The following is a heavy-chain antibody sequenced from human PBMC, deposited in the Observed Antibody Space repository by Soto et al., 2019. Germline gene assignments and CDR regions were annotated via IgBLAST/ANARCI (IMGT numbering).Heavy chain of an antibody. D-gene: IGHD6-25*01. CDR3: AKEAEERIAAAIFDS. J-gene: IGHJ4*02. CDR1: GFAFGGYA. CDR2: ISGSAAVT. Sequence: EVQLLESGGGLIHPGGSLRLSCVASGFAFGGYAMNWVRQTPGKGLEWVSAISGSAAVTAYADSVRGRFSNSRDNSNNTLYLQLNNLRVDDTAVYFCAKEAEERIAAAIFDSRGQGTLVTVSS. V-gene: IGHV3-23*01.